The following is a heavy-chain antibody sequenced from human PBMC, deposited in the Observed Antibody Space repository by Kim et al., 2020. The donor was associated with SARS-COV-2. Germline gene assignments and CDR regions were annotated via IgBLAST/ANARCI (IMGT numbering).Heavy chain of an antibody. D-gene: IGHD3-10*01. J-gene: IGHJ4*02. CDR3: ARHPAAAVYGSGSTCYFDY. V-gene: IGHV4-39*01. Sequence: SRVTISVDTSKNQFSLKLSSVTAADTAVYYCARHPAAAVYGSGSTCYFDYWGQGTLVTVSS.